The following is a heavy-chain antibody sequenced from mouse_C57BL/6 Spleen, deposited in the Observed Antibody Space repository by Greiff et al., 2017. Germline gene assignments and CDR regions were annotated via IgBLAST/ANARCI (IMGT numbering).Heavy chain of an antibody. CDR1: GFTFSDYG. Sequence: EVQLQESGGGLVKPGGSLKLSCAASGFTFSDYGMHWVRQAPEKGLEWVAYISSGSSTIYYADTVKGRFTISRDNAKNTLFLQMTSLRSEDTAMYYCGVGISITTVVAKARDYWGQGTSVTVSS. CDR3: GVGISITTVVAKARDY. CDR2: ISSGSSTI. J-gene: IGHJ4*01. V-gene: IGHV5-17*01. D-gene: IGHD1-1*01.